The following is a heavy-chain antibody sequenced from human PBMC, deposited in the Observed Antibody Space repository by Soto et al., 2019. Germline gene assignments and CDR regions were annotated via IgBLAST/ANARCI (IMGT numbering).Heavy chain of an antibody. J-gene: IGHJ2*01. CDR1: GGSISSYY. D-gene: IGHD6-19*01. CDR3: AGSKAVAGTRWYFDL. V-gene: IGHV4-59*08. CDR2: IYYSGST. Sequence: QVQLQESGPGLVKPSETLSLTCTVSGGSISSYYWSWIRQPPGKGLEWIGYIYYSGSTNYNPSLKSRVTISVDTSRTQFSLKLRSVTAADTAVYYCAGSKAVAGTRWYFDLWGRGTLVTVSS.